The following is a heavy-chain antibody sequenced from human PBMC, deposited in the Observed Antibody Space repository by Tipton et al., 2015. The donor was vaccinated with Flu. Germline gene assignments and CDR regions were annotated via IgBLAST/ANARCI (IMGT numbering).Heavy chain of an antibody. D-gene: IGHD2/OR15-2a*01. CDR2: IYHNGDI. CDR1: GYSISRGYY. J-gene: IGHJ4*02. Sequence: LRLACAVSGYSISRGYYWGWIRQPPGKGLEWIGSIYHNGDIHFNPSLKSRVSISVDTSNNRFSLNLTSVTAADTAVYYCARAEIGDFDYWGQGTLVTVSS. V-gene: IGHV4-38-2*01. CDR3: ARAEIGDFDY.